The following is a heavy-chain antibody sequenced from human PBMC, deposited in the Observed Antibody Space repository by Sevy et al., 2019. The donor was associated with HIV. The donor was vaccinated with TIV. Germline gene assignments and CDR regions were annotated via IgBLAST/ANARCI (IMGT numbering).Heavy chain of an antibody. V-gene: IGHV1-69*13. CDR2: IIPIFGTA. CDR3: AGEGGGDGSGSYPSYYYGMDV. J-gene: IGHJ6*02. CDR1: GGTFSSYA. Sequence: ASVKVSCKASGGTFSSYAISWVRQAPGQGLEWMGGIIPIFGTANYAQKFQGRVTITADESTSTAYMELSSLRSEDTAVYYCAGEGGGDGSGSYPSYYYGMDVWGQGTTVTVSS. D-gene: IGHD3-10*01.